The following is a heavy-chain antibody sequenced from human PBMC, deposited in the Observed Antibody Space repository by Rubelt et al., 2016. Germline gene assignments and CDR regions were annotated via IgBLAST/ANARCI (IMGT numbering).Heavy chain of an antibody. Sequence: SSGEVKKPGASVKVSCKASGYAFNSYGISWVRQAPGQGLEWMGWISAKNGKTDYAQRVQGRVTMTTDTSTSTAYMELSSLTSDDTAMYYCATGLRAAVDPIDDWGQGTLVTVAS. J-gene: IGHJ4*02. V-gene: IGHV1-18*01. CDR3: ATGLRAAVDPIDD. D-gene: IGHD2-21*01. CDR2: ISAKNGKT. CDR1: GYAFNSYG.